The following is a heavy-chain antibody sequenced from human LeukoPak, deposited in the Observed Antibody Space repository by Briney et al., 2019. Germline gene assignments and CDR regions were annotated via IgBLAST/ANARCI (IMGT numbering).Heavy chain of an antibody. J-gene: IGHJ5*02. Sequence: GGSLRLSCAASGFTFSSYAMTWVRQAPGKGLEWVANIKQDGSEKYYVDSVKGRFTISRDNAKNSLYLQMNSLRAEDTAVYYCARVASATFDPWGQGTLVTVSS. CDR3: ARVASATFDP. CDR2: IKQDGSEK. D-gene: IGHD3-3*01. V-gene: IGHV3-7*01. CDR1: GFTFSSYA.